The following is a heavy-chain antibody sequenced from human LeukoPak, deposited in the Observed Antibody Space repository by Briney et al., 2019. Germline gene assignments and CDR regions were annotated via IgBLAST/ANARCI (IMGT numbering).Heavy chain of an antibody. CDR2: IRYDGRNK. CDR1: GFTFSSYA. J-gene: IGHJ4*02. Sequence: GGSLRLSCAASGFTFSSYAMHWVRQAPGKGLEWVAFIRYDGRNKYYADSVKGRFTISRDNSKNTLYLQMNSLRAEDTAVYYCAKDSRAGYSSGYYYYFDYWGQGTLVTVSS. V-gene: IGHV3-30*02. D-gene: IGHD3-22*01. CDR3: AKDSRAGYSSGYYYYFDY.